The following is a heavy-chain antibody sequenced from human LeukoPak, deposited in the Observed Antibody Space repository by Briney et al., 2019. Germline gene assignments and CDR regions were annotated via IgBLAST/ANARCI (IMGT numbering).Heavy chain of an antibody. CDR1: GASISSYY. V-gene: IGHV4-4*07. Sequence: RTWETLSLTCTVSGASISSYYWSWIRQPAGKGLEWIGRIYSSGSIYNHSPKRRVTMSVDTSKNQFSLKLSAVTAADTAVYYCARAAGRDTTSGFNFDYWGQGILVTVSS. D-gene: IGHD6-19*01. J-gene: IGHJ4*02. CDR2: IYSSGS. CDR3: ARAAGRDTTSGFNFDY.